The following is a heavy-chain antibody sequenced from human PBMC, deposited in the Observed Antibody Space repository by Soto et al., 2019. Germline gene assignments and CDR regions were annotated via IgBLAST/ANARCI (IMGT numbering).Heavy chain of an antibody. D-gene: IGHD5-12*01. Sequence: GGSLKLSCATSGFTFSSYSMKWVRPAPRQGPEWVSSSRSSRSDIYDADTVKGRFTSARDNAKDSLYRQMNSLRGEDRAVYYCVSDSHGYVPEFFTDDAFDIWGQGTMFTVP. CDR1: GFTFSSYS. CDR2: SRSSRSDI. V-gene: IGHV3-21*01. J-gene: IGHJ3*02. CDR3: VSDSHGYVPEFFTDDAFDI.